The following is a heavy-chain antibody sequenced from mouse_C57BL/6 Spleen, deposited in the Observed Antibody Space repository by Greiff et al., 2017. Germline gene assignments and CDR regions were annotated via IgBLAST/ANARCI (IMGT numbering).Heavy chain of an antibody. Sequence: EVKLMESGGGLVKPGGSLKLSCAASGFTFSSYAMSWVRQTPEKRLEWVATISDGGSYTYYPDNVKGRFTISSDNAKNNLYLQMSQLKSEDTAMYYCARDEGYYGSSFDYWGQGTTLTVSS. J-gene: IGHJ2*01. CDR2: ISDGGSYT. CDR3: ARDEGYYGSSFDY. D-gene: IGHD1-1*01. CDR1: GFTFSSYA. V-gene: IGHV5-4*01.